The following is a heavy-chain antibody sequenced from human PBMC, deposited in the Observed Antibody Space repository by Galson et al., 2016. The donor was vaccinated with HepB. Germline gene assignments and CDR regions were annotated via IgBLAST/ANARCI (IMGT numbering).Heavy chain of an antibody. D-gene: IGHD5-12*01. CDR2: IWYDGSIK. CDR1: GFTFRNYG. Sequence: SLRLSCAVSGFTFRNYGMHWVRQAPGKGLEWVAAIWYDGSIKYYADSVKGRFAIFRDNSKNTVFLQMNSLTAGDTAVYFCARDARYMGRPADPYYNYCYMDFWGQGTTVTVSS. CDR3: ARDARYMGRPADPYYNYCYMDF. V-gene: IGHV3-33*01. J-gene: IGHJ6*03.